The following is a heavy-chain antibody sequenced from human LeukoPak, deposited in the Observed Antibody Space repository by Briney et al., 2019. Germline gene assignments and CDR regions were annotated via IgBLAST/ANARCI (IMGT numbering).Heavy chain of an antibody. CDR1: GFTFSSYS. CDR2: ISSSSSYI. J-gene: IGHJ5*02. CDR3: ARDPADFDR. Sequence: GGSLRLSCAASGFTFSSYSMNWVRQAPGKGLEWVSSISSSSSYIYYVDSVKGRFTISRDNAKNSLYLQMNSLRVEDTAVYYCARDPADFDRWGQGTLVTVSS. V-gene: IGHV3-21*01.